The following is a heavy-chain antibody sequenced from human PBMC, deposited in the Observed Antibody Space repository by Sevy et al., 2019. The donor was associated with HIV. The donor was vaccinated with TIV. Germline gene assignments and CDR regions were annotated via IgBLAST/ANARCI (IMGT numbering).Heavy chain of an antibody. V-gene: IGHV4-61*01. CDR3: TRVGGFTDYGMDV. D-gene: IGHD1-26*01. CDR1: GGSVSSDTYY. CDR2: IYYNVRI. J-gene: IGHJ6*02. Sequence: SETLSLTCTVSGGSVSSDTYYWTWIRQPPGKGLEFIGYIYYNVRINYNPSLKSRVTISVDTSKNQFSLKVTSVTAADTAVYYCTRVGGFTDYGMDVWGQGTTVTVSS.